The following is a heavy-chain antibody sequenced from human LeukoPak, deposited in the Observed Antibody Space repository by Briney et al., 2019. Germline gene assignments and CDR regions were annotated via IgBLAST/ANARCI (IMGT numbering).Heavy chain of an antibody. CDR3: AKRFWSGYLGAPYYYYGMDV. J-gene: IGHJ6*02. Sequence: PGGSLRLSCAASGFTFSNYAMSWVRQAPGKGLEWVSAISGSGGSTYYADSVKGRFTISRDNSKNTLYLQMNSLRAEDTAVYYCAKRFWSGYLGAPYYYYGMDVWGQGTTVTVSS. V-gene: IGHV3-23*01. CDR1: GFTFSNYA. CDR2: ISGSGGST. D-gene: IGHD3-3*01.